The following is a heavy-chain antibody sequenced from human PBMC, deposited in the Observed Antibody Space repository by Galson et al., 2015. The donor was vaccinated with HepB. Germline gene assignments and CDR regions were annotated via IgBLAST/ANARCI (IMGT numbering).Heavy chain of an antibody. Sequence: SVKVSCKASGYMFTKYAMHWVRQAPGQRLEWMGWINTGDGYTEYSHKFQGRVTITRDTSASTVYMELRSLRSEDTAVYYCARDVKSDSGWSPNWFDPWGPGTLVTVS. J-gene: IGHJ5*02. D-gene: IGHD6-19*01. CDR3: ARDVKSDSGWSPNWFDP. V-gene: IGHV1-3*04. CDR2: INTGDGYT. CDR1: GYMFTKYA.